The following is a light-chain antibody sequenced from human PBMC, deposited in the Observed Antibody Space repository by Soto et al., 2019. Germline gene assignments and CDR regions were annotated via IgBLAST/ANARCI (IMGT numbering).Light chain of an antibody. V-gene: IGKV3-20*01. CDR3: HPYRRSRT. CDR1: QSVSSSY. CDR2: GAS. Sequence: SPSALPWSGEESSSRSSPASQSVSSSYLAWYQQKPGQAPRLLIYGASSRATGIPDRFSGSGSGPEFSLCILRMEPEDFAVYYCHPYRRSRTLRLGTKVDIK. J-gene: IGKJ1*01.